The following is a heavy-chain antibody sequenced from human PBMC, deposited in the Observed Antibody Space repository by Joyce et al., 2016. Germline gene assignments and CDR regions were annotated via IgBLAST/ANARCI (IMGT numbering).Heavy chain of an antibody. Sequence: EVQLVESGGGLVQPGGSLRLSCAASGFSFSGYWIHWVRQAPGKGLVWVSRIKTDGSSTGFADSGKGRFTISRDNAKNTLYLQMNSLRAEDTAVYYCVRGISARPGGPNWFDPWGQGTLVTVSS. D-gene: IGHD6-6*01. CDR2: IKTDGSST. J-gene: IGHJ5*02. CDR3: VRGISARPGGPNWFDP. CDR1: GFSFSGYW. V-gene: IGHV3-74*01.